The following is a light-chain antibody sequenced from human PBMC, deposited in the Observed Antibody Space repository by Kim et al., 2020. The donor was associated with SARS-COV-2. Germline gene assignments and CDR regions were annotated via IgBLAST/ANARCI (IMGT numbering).Light chain of an antibody. V-gene: IGKV1-39*01. CDR1: HNVHSF. CDR3: HQSFSIPIT. J-gene: IGKJ5*01. CDR2: EAS. Sequence: IQMTQSPSSLSASVGDRVIITCRTSHNVHSFINWYQQKPGKAPEIVVYEASILHSVAPSRFSGSVSGTSFTLSINNLQLEDFASHYCHQSFSIPITFGQGTRLEIK.